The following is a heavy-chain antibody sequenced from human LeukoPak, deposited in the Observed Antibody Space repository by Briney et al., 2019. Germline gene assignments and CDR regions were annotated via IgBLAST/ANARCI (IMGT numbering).Heavy chain of an antibody. D-gene: IGHD5-24*01. V-gene: IGHV3-11*04. J-gene: IGHJ4*02. Sequence: GGSLRLSCSASGFTFSDYYMCWIRQAPGQGLEWISCISSSGGTTYYAESVKGRFTISRDSDKKSVFLQMNTLSADDTAVYYCARMGRDVYNFCFDYWGQGTLVTVSS. CDR3: ARMGRDVYNFCFDY. CDR1: GFTFSDYY. CDR2: ISSSGGTT.